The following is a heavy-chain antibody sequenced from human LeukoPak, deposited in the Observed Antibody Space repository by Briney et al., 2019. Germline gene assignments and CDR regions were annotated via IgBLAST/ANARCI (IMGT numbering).Heavy chain of an antibody. CDR2: IDPNSGDT. CDR3: APTTPDIAAAAPSPFDF. J-gene: IGHJ4*02. V-gene: IGHV1-2*02. Sequence: ASVKVSCKASGYTFTDFYMHWVRQAPGQGLEWMGWIDPNSGDTNYAQKLQGRATMTRDTSLSTAYMDLRRLRSDDTAVYYCAPTTPDIAAAAPSPFDFWGQGTLVTVSS. CDR1: GYTFTDFY. D-gene: IGHD6-13*01.